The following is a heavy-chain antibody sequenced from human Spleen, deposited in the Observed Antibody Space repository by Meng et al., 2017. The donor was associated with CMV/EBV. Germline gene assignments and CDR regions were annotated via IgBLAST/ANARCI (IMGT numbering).Heavy chain of an antibody. Sequence: GESLKISCAASGFTFSGSAMHWVRQASGKGLEWVGRIRSKANSYATAYAASVKGRFTISRDDSKNTAYLQMNSLKTEDTAVYYCSVGYDYWGQGTLVTVSS. D-gene: IGHD3-22*01. CDR2: IRSKANSYAT. J-gene: IGHJ4*02. V-gene: IGHV3-73*01. CDR3: SVGYDY. CDR1: GFTFSGSA.